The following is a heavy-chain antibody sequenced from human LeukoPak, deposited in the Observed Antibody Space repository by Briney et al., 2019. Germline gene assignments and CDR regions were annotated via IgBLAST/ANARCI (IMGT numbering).Heavy chain of an antibody. D-gene: IGHD5-12*01. CDR1: GFTLSSSE. Sequence: VGSLRLSCAASGFTLSSSEMNWVRQAPGKGLEWVSYISDSGKTRYNADSVKGRFTISRDNAKNSLYLQMNSLRGEDTAVYYCARDYSGWSLDPWGQGTLVTVSS. CDR3: ARDYSGWSLDP. CDR2: ISDSGKTR. J-gene: IGHJ5*02. V-gene: IGHV3-48*03.